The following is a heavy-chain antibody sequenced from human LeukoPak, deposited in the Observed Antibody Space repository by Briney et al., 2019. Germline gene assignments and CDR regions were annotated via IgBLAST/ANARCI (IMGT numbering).Heavy chain of an antibody. CDR3: AXXXPNTVTTLQYFDY. V-gene: IGHV3-66*01. CDR1: EFSVGSNY. CDR2: IYSGGST. Sequence: GGSLRLSCAASEFSVGSNYMTWVRQAPGKGLEWVSLIYSGGSTYYADSVKGRFTISRDNSKNSLYLQMNSLRAEDTAVYYCAXXXPNTVTTLQYFDYWGQGTPVTVSS. D-gene: IGHD4-17*01. J-gene: IGHJ4*02.